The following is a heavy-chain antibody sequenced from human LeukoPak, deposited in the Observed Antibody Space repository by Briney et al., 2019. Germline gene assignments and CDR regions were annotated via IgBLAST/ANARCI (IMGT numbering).Heavy chain of an antibody. D-gene: IGHD4-17*01. CDR3: VRGGYGETSVTW. CDR1: GFTFSNFW. V-gene: IGHV3-74*01. J-gene: IGHJ4*02. Sequence: GGSLRLSCAASGFTFSNFWMHWVRHAPGKGLVGVSRINSDGSDTRYADSVKGRFTISRDNAKNTVYLQMNSLRADDTAVYYCVRGGYGETSVTWWGQGTLVTVSS. CDR2: INSDGSDT.